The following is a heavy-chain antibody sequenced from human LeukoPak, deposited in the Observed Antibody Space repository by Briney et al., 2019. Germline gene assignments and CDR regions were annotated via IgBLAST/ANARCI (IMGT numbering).Heavy chain of an antibody. V-gene: IGHV3-23*01. Sequence: PGGSLRLSCAASGFSFSSYAMSWVRQAPGKGLEWDSAISGSGGSTYYADSVKGRFTISRDNSENTLYLQMNSLRAEDTAVYYCAKLFSNSWLPDYWGQGTLVTVSS. J-gene: IGHJ4*02. CDR1: GFSFSSYA. D-gene: IGHD6-13*01. CDR2: ISGSGGST. CDR3: AKLFSNSWLPDY.